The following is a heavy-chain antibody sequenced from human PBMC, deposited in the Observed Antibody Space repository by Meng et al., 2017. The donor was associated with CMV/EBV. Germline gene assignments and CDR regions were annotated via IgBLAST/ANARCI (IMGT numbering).Heavy chain of an antibody. J-gene: IGHJ6*02. V-gene: IGHV4-59*01. Sequence: SETLSLTCTVSGGSISSYYWSWIRQPPGKGLEWIGYIYYSGSTNYNPSLKSRVTISVGTSKNQFSLKLSSVTAADTAVYYCARDGAARPSYYYYGMDVWGQGTTVTVSS. CDR1: GGSISSYY. CDR3: ARDGAARPSYYYYGMDV. CDR2: IYYSGST. D-gene: IGHD6-6*01.